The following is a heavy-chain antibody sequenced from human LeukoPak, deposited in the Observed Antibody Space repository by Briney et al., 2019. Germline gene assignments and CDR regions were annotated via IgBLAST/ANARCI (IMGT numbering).Heavy chain of an antibody. J-gene: IGHJ6*03. CDR1: GGSISSSSYY. CDR3: ARVRCSGGSCPYYYYYMDV. CDR2: IHYSGGT. D-gene: IGHD2-15*01. V-gene: IGHV4-39*07. Sequence: SETLSLTCTVSGGSISSSSYYWAWIRQPPGKGLEWIGSIHYSGGTYYNPSLQSRVTISIDTSKNQFSLKLRFVTAADTAVYYCARVRCSGGSCPYYYYYMDVWGKGTTVTVSS.